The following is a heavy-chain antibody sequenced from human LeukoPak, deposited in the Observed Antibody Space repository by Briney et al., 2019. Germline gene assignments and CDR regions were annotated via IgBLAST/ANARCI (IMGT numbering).Heavy chain of an antibody. CDR1: GFTFRNYA. D-gene: IGHD1/OR15-1a*01. J-gene: IGHJ4*02. CDR3: ARFRAATTRFDY. CDR2: VSFDGNTT. V-gene: IGHV3-30*09. Sequence: GRSLRLSCAASGFTFRNYAMYWVRQAPGTGLEWAAVVSFDGNTTFYSDSVKGRFAFSRDNSKNTLYLEMNSLRPEDTAVYYCARFRAATTRFDYWGQGTLVTVSS.